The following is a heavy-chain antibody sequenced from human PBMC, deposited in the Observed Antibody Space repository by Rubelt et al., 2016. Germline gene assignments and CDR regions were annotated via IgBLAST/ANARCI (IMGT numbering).Heavy chain of an antibody. CDR3: ASMYSSSWYRGWFDP. Sequence: QVQLVQSGAEVKKPGASVKVSCKASGYTFTSYGISWVRQAPGQGLEWMGWISAYNGNTNYAQKVPGRVTMTTDTCTSTAYMELRSLRSDDTAVYYCASMYSSSWYRGWFDPWGQGTLVTVSS. J-gene: IGHJ5*02. CDR2: ISAYNGNT. V-gene: IGHV1-18*01. CDR1: GYTFTSYG. D-gene: IGHD6-13*01.